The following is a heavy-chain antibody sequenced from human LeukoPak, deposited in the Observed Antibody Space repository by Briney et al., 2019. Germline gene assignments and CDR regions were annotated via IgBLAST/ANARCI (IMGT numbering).Heavy chain of an antibody. Sequence: SETLSLTCTVSGGSISSSSYYWGWIRQPPGKGLEWIGSIYYSGSTYYNPSLKSRVTISVDTSKNQFSLKLSSVTAADTAVYYCAGRSLYDYVWGSYRLSDYWGQGTLVTVSS. J-gene: IGHJ4*02. D-gene: IGHD3-16*02. CDR3: AGRSLYDYVWGSYRLSDY. CDR2: IYYSGST. V-gene: IGHV4-39*01. CDR1: GGSISSSSYY.